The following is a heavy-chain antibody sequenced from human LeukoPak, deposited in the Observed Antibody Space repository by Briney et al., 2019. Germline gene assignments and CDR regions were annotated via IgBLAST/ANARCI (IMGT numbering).Heavy chain of an antibody. CDR1: GVSFSGYY. V-gene: IGHV4-34*01. J-gene: IGHJ6*02. CDR3: ARGRNIVVVPAAGYGMDV. D-gene: IGHD2-2*01. Sequence: PSETLSLTCAVYGVSFSGYYWSWIRQPPGKGLEWISEINGSGSTNYNPSLKSRVTISVDTSKNQFSLKLSSVTAADTAVYYCARGRNIVVVPAAGYGMDVWGQGTTVTVSS. CDR2: INGSGST.